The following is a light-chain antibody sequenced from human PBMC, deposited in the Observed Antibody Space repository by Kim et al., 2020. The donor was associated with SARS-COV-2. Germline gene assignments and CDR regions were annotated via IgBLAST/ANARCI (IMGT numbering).Light chain of an antibody. V-gene: IGKV3-20*01. Sequence: EIVLTQSPGTLSLSPGERATLSCRASQSVSSSYLAWYQQKPGQAPRLLIYGASSRATGIPDRFSGSGSGTDFTLTISRLEPEDFAVYYCQQYGSSQYTFDQGTKLEI. CDR3: QQYGSSQYT. CDR1: QSVSSSY. J-gene: IGKJ2*01. CDR2: GAS.